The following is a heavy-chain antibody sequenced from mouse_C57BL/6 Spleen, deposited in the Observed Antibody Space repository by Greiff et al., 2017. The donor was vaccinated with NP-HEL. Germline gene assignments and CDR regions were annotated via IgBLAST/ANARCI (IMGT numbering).Heavy chain of an antibody. V-gene: IGHV1-53*01. Sequence: QVHVKQPGTELVKPGASVKLSCKASGYTFTSYWMHWVKQRPGQGLEWIGNINPSNGGTNYNEKFKSKATLTVDKSSSTAYMQLSSLTSEDSAVYYCAREGVPYYYGSNWYFDVWGTGTTVTVSS. CDR2: INPSNGGT. D-gene: IGHD1-1*01. CDR1: GYTFTSYW. CDR3: AREGVPYYYGSNWYFDV. J-gene: IGHJ1*03.